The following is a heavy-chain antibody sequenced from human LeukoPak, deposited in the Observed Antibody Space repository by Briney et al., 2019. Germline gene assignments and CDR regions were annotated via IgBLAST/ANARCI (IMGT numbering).Heavy chain of an antibody. V-gene: IGHV3-7*01. D-gene: IGHD1-1*01. Sequence: PGGSLRPSCAASGLSIRNFWMNWVRQAPGKGLEWVAIIDKDGNEIKYVDSVKGRFTLSRDNAKNSVYLQMNSLTTEDTALYYCVTDGDKWNDFEYWGQGTLVTVSS. CDR1: GLSIRNFW. CDR3: VTDGDKWNDFEY. J-gene: IGHJ4*02. CDR2: IDKDGNEI.